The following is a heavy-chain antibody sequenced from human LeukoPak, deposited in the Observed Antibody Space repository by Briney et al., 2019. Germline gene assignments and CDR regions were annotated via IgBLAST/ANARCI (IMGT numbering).Heavy chain of an antibody. V-gene: IGHV1-8*01. CDR2: MHPNSGDT. CDR1: GYTFTGYD. J-gene: IGHJ5*02. D-gene: IGHD6-19*01. CDR3: ARISSGWYAGWFDP. Sequence: ASVKVSCKTSGYTFTGYDINWVRQAAGQGFEWMGWMHPNSGDTGYAHNLQGRITITRDSSTATVFMELSSLRSEDTAVYYCARISSGWYAGWFDPWGQGTLVTVSS.